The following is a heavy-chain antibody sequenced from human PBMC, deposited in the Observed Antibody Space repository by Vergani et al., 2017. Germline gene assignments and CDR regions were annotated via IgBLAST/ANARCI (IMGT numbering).Heavy chain of an antibody. J-gene: IGHJ3*02. D-gene: IGHD1-26*01. CDR1: GFTFSGSA. Sequence: EVQLVESGGGLVQPGGSLKLSCAASGFTFSGSAMHWVRQASGKGLEWVSSISSSSTYIYEADSVKGRFTISRNNAKNSLYLQMNSLRAEDTAVYYCARGRLGATHDAFDIWGQGTMVTVSS. V-gene: IGHV3-21*01. CDR3: ARGRLGATHDAFDI. CDR2: ISSSSTYI.